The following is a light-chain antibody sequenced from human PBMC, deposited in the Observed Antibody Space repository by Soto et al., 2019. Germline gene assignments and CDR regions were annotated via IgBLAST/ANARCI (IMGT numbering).Light chain of an antibody. Sequence: QSVLTQPASVSGSPGQSITISCTGTSSDVGVYNSVSWYQQHPGKAPKLMIYEVDNRPSGVSNRFSGSKSGNTASLTISGLQGEDDADYYCSSYTSRSPSLFGGGTKLTVL. J-gene: IGLJ3*02. CDR2: EVD. CDR1: SSDVGVYNS. V-gene: IGLV2-14*01. CDR3: SSYTSRSPSL.